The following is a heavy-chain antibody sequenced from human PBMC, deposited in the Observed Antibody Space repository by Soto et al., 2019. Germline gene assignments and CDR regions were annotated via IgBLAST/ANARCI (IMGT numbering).Heavy chain of an antibody. CDR1: GYTFTSYD. J-gene: IGHJ6*02. V-gene: IGHV1-8*01. Sequence: ASVKVSCKASGYTFTSYDINWVRQATGQGLEWMGGVIPISGNAGYAQKFQGRVTMTADESTSTAYMELSSLRSEDTAVYYCARHYCSSTSCRDYGMDVWGQGTTVTVSS. CDR2: VIPISGNA. D-gene: IGHD2-2*01. CDR3: ARHYCSSTSCRDYGMDV.